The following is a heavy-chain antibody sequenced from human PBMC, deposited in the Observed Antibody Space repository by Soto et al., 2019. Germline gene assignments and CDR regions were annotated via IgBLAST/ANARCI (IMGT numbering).Heavy chain of an antibody. CDR2: VYYGGTT. CDR1: GGSISSSAYY. Sequence: SETLSLTCTVSGGSISSSAYYWGWIRQPPGKGLQWIGSVYYGGTTYYNPSLKSRVTISVDTSKNQFSLQLSSVTAADTAMFYCARESLGIKVPGVIDSWGQGTLVTVSS. V-gene: IGHV4-39*02. CDR3: ARESLGIKVPGVIDS. D-gene: IGHD6-19*01. J-gene: IGHJ4*02.